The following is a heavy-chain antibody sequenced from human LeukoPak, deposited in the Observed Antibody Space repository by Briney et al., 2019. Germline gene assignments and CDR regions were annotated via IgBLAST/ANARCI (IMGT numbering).Heavy chain of an antibody. Sequence: SETLSLTCTVSGGSISSSSYYGGWIRQPPGKGLEWIGSIYYSGSTYYNPSLKSRVTISVDTSKNQFSLKLSSVTAADTAVYYCARGSIVGATQGLDYWGQGTLVTVSS. CDR1: GGSISSSSYY. J-gene: IGHJ4*02. V-gene: IGHV4-39*01. D-gene: IGHD1-26*01. CDR3: ARGSIVGATQGLDY. CDR2: IYYSGST.